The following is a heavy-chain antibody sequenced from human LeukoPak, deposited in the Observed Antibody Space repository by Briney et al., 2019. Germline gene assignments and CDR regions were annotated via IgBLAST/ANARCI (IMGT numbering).Heavy chain of an antibody. CDR1: GYTFTGYY. V-gene: IGHV1-2*02. CDR2: IDPNSGGT. D-gene: IGHD4-17*01. Sequence: GASVKVSCKASGYTFTGYYMHWVRQAPGQGLEWMGWIDPNSGGTNYAQKFQGRVTMTRDTSISTAYMELSRLRSDDTAVYYCARRYGDYAYIDYWGQGTLVTVSS. CDR3: ARRYGDYAYIDY. J-gene: IGHJ4*02.